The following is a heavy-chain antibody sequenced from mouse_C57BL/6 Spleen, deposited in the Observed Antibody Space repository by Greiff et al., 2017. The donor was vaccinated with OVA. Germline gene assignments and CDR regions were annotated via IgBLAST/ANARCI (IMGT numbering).Heavy chain of an antibody. D-gene: IGHD2-3*01. V-gene: IGHV1-15*01. CDR1: GYTFTDYE. J-gene: IGHJ3*01. CDR3: TRMGLIYDGYPWFSY. Sequence: QVQLKESGAELVRPGASVTLSCKASGYTFTDYEMHWVKQTPVHGLEWIGAIDPETGGTAYNQKFKGKAILTADNSASTAYMELRSLTSEDSAVYYCTRMGLIYDGYPWFSYWGQGTLVTVAA. CDR2: IDPETGGT.